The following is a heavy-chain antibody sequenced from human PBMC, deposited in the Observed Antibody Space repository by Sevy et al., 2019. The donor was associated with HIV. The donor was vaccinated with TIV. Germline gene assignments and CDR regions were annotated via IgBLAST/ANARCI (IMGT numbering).Heavy chain of an antibody. CDR3: ARTPILLIADATDLYFVN. Sequence: ASVKVSCKASGGTFSNYALSWARQAPGQGLEWMGGIIPIFGTTNFAQTFQGRDTITADEFTSTAYMELSSLRSADTAVYYCARTPILLIADATDLYFVNWGQGTLVTVSS. CDR2: IIPIFGTT. V-gene: IGHV1-69*13. CDR1: GGTFSNYA. J-gene: IGHJ4*02. D-gene: IGHD2-8*01.